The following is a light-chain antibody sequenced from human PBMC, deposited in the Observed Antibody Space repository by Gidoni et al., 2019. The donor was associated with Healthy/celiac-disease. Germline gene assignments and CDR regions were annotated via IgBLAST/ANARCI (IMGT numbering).Light chain of an antibody. CDR3: QQRSTWT. CDR2: DAS. CDR1: QSVSSY. V-gene: IGKV3-11*01. Sequence: EIVLTQSPATLSLSPGERATLSCRAGQSVSSYLAWYQQQPGQAPRLLIYDASNRATGIPARFSGSGSGTDFTLTISSLEPEDFAVYYCQQRSTWTFGQGTKVEIK. J-gene: IGKJ1*01.